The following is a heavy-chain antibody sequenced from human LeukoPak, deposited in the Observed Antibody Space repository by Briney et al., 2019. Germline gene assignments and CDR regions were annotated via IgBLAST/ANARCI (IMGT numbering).Heavy chain of an antibody. CDR2: INHSGST. J-gene: IGHJ4*02. CDR1: GYSISSGYY. D-gene: IGHD6-19*01. V-gene: IGHV4-38-2*02. CDR3: ARRQWLVPGRFDY. Sequence: SETLSLTCTVSGYSISSGYYWSWIRQPPGKGLEWIGEINHSGSTNYNPSLKSRVTISVDTSKNQFSLKLSSVTAADTAVYYCARRQWLVPGRFDYWGQGTLVTVSS.